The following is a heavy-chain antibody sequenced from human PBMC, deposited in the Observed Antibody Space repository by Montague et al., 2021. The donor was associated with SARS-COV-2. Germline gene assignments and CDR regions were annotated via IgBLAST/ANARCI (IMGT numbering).Heavy chain of an antibody. V-gene: IGHV4-34*01. CDR2: INHSGST. Sequence: SETLSLTCAVYGGSFSGYYWSWIRQPPGKGLEWIGEINHSGSTNYNSSLKSRVTISVDTSKNQFSLKLSSVTAADTAVYYCARGSVDIVVVVAATPPYFDYWGQGTLVTVSS. CDR3: ARGSVDIVVVVAATPPYFDY. J-gene: IGHJ4*02. CDR1: GGSFSGYY. D-gene: IGHD2-15*01.